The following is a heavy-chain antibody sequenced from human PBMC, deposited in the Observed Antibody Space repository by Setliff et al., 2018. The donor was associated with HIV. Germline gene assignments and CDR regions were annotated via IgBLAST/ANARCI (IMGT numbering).Heavy chain of an antibody. J-gene: IGHJ4*02. D-gene: IGHD3-3*01. Sequence: GESLKISCAASGFTFSSYWMSWVRQAPGKGLEWLANIKQDGSEKYYVDSVKGRFTISRDDAKKSMYLQMSSLRAEDTAMYYCARDGLGGALDYWGQGTLVTVSS. CDR2: IKQDGSEK. CDR1: GFTFSSYW. V-gene: IGHV3-7*03. CDR3: ARDGLGGALDY.